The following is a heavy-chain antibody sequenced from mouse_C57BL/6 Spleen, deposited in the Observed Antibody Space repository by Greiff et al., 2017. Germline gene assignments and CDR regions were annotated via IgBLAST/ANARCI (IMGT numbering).Heavy chain of an antibody. J-gene: IGHJ2*01. CDR1: GFTFTDYY. CDR3: ARSTVAFDY. V-gene: IGHV7-3*01. D-gene: IGHD1-1*01. CDR2: IRNKANGYTT. Sequence: EVKLVESGGGLVQPGGSLSLSCAASGFTFTDYYMSWVRQPPGKALEWLGFIRNKANGYTTEYSASVKGRFTISRDNSQSILYLQMNALRAEDSATYYCARSTVAFDYWGKGTTLTVSS.